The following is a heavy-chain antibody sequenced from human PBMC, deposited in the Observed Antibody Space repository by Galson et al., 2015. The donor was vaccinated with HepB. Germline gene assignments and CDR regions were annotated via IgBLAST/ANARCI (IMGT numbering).Heavy chain of an antibody. CDR3: AKRPKYDDPLDY. D-gene: IGHD3-3*01. Sequence: SLRLSCAASGFSFSSYAMSWVRQAPGKGLEWVSGITRSADNTYYTDSVKGRFTISRDNSKNTLYLQMNNLRADDTALYYCAKRPKYDDPLDYWGQGTLVSVSS. J-gene: IGHJ4*02. CDR2: ITRSADNT. CDR1: GFSFSSYA. V-gene: IGHV3-23*01.